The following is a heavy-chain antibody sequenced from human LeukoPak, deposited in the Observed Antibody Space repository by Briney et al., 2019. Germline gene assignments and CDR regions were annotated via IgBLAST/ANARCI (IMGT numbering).Heavy chain of an antibody. J-gene: IGHJ4*02. D-gene: IGHD3-10*01. CDR2: FGNDNGIT. Sequence: GASVKVSCKASGYSFTGYGINWVRQAPGQGLEWMGWFGNDNGITNYAQQFQGRVTMDTETYTSTAYMELRSLRSDDTAVYYCARGGFDYYGSGRAFDFWGQGALVTVSS. CDR1: GYSFTGYG. CDR3: ARGGFDYYGSGRAFDF. V-gene: IGHV1-18*01.